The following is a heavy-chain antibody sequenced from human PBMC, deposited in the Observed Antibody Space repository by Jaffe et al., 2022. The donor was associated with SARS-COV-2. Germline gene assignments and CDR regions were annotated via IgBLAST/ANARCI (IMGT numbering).Heavy chain of an antibody. CDR1: GGSISSYY. CDR3: AREFRAVAGTVHWYFDL. J-gene: IGHJ2*01. D-gene: IGHD6-19*01. V-gene: IGHV4-59*01. CDR2: IYYSGST. Sequence: QVQLQESGPGLVKPSETLSLTCTVSGGSISSYYWSWIRQPPGKGLEWIGYIYYSGSTNYNPSLKSRVTISVDTSKNQFSLKLSSVTAADTAVYYCAREFRAVAGTVHWYFDLWGRGTLVTVSS.